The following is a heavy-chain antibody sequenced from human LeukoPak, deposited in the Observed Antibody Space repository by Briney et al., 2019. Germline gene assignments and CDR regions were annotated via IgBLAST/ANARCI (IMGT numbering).Heavy chain of an antibody. CDR1: GFTFSSYA. J-gene: IGHJ4*02. CDR2: ISTSDTT. Sequence: GGSLRLSCAASGFTFSSYAMSWVRQAPGKGLEYVSAISTSDTTFYSDSVKGRVTISRDISKNTLSLQMNSLRAEDTAVYYCAVNWNLDYWGQGTLVTVST. CDR3: AVNWNLDY. V-gene: IGHV3-23*01. D-gene: IGHD1-1*01.